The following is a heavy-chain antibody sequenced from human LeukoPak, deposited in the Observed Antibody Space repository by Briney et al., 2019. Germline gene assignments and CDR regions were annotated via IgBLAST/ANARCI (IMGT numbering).Heavy chain of an antibody. CDR1: GGSFSGYY. D-gene: IGHD6-6*01. J-gene: IGHJ4*02. CDR2: INHSGNT. CDR3: ARSGQLDY. Sequence: SETLSLTCAVYGGSFSGYYWSWIRQPPGKGLEWIGEINHSGNTNYNPSLRSRVTISIDTSKNQFSLRLSSVTAADTAVYYCARSGQLDYWGQGTLVTVSS. V-gene: IGHV4-34*01.